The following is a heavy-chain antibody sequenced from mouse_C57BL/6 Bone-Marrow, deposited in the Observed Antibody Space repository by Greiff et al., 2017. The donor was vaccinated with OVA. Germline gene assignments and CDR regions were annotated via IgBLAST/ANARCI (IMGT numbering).Heavy chain of an antibody. J-gene: IGHJ1*03. CDR1: GYTFTDYY. V-gene: IGHV1-19*01. CDR3: ARSYYGSSPEDDV. CDR2: INPYNGGT. Sequence: EVQLVESGPVLVKPGASVKMSCKASGYTFTDYYMNWVKQSHGKSLEWIGVINPYNGGTSYNQKFKGKATLTVDKSSSTAYMELNSLTSEDSAVYYCARSYYGSSPEDDVGGTGTTVTVSS. D-gene: IGHD1-1*01.